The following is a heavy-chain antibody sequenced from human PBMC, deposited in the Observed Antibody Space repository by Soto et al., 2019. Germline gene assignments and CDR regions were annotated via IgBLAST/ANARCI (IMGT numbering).Heavy chain of an antibody. Sequence: QVQLVQSGAEVKKPGSSVKVSCKASGGSFSTYSISWVRQATGQGLAWMGGIIPIFGTSNYAQKFQGRVTITADTSTNTAYMELSSLRSENTAVYYCAITYGDYVVGAFEIWGQGTMVTVS. V-gene: IGHV1-69*06. J-gene: IGHJ3*02. CDR1: GGSFSTYS. CDR2: IIPIFGTS. CDR3: AITYGDYVVGAFEI. D-gene: IGHD4-17*01.